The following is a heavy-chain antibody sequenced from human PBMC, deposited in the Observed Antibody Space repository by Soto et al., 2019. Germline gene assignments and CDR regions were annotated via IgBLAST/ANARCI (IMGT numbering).Heavy chain of an antibody. D-gene: IGHD6-19*01. CDR2: ISSSSSYI. CDR1: GFTFSSYS. V-gene: IGHV3-21*01. J-gene: IGHJ6*02. Sequence: GSLRLSCAASGFTFSSYSMNWVRQAPGKGLEWVSSISSSSSYIYYADSVKGRFTISRDNAKNSLYLQMNSLRAEDTAVYYCARAIAVAGYYYYGMDVWGQGTTVTVSS. CDR3: ARAIAVAGYYYYGMDV.